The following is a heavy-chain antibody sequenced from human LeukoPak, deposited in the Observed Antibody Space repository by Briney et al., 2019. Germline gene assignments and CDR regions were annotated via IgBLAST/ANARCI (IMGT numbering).Heavy chain of an antibody. CDR1: GFTFSGYA. J-gene: IGHJ6*02. CDR2: IVGGGGST. D-gene: IGHD2-2*01. V-gene: IGHV3-23*01. CDR3: AKSRPFCSSTSCYRLNYYYYGMDV. Sequence: PGGSLRLSCAASGFTFSGYAMGWFGQPPGRGLEWVSAIVGGGGSTYYADSVKGRFTISRDNSKNTLYLQMNSLRAEDTAVYYCAKSRPFCSSTSCYRLNYYYYGMDVWGQGTTVTVSS.